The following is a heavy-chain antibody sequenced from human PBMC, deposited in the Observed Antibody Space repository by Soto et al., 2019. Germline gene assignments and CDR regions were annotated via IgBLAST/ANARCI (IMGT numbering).Heavy chain of an antibody. CDR3: AIQDGGVVY. J-gene: IGHJ4*02. V-gene: IGHV1-3*01. CDR1: GYTFTSYA. D-gene: IGHD3-16*01. Sequence: ASVKVSCKASGYTFTSYAMHWVRQAPGQRLEWMGWINAGNGDTKYSQKFQGRVTITRDTSTSTAYMELRNLKSEDTAVYYCAIQDGGVVYWGQGTLVTVSS. CDR2: INAGNGDT.